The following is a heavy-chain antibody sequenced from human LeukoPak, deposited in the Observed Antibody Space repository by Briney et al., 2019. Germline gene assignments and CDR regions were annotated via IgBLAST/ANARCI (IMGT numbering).Heavy chain of an antibody. J-gene: IGHJ4*02. V-gene: IGHV1-46*01. CDR1: GYTFTSYY. D-gene: IGHD3-10*01. CDR2: INPSGGST. CDR3: SAVVVRGVITLDY. Sequence: GASVKVSCKASGYTFTSYYMHWVRQAPGQGLGWMGIINPSGGSTSYAQKFQGRVTMTRDTSTSTVYMELSSLRSEDTAVYYCSAVVVRGVITLDYWGRGTLVTVSS.